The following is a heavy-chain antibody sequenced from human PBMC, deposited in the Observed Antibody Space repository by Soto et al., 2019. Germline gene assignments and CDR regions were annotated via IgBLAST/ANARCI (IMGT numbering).Heavy chain of an antibody. V-gene: IGHV3-23*01. CDR2: VSGGRGST. J-gene: IGHJ4*02. CDR3: AKWNGYGDY. Sequence: EVQLLESGGGLVQPGGSLRLSCAVSGFSFSTYGVTWVRQAPGKGLEWVSGVSGGRGSTHYADSVKGRFTITGDNSKNTVYLQMNSLRVEDTAVYYCAKWNGYGDYWGQGTLVTVSS. CDR1: GFSFSTYG. D-gene: IGHD1-1*01.